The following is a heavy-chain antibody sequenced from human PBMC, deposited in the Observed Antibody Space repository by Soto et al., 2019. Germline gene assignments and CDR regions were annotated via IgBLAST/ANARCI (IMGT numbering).Heavy chain of an antibody. CDR1: GFTVSSNS. V-gene: IGHV3-53*04. D-gene: IGHD4-17*01. Sequence: EVQLVESGGGLVQPGGSLRLSCAASGFTVSSNSMSWVRQAPGKGLEWVSVIYSGGSTYYADSVKGRFTISRHNSKNTLYLQMNSLRAEDTAVYYCARWGYGGAIDYWGQGTLVTVSS. CDR3: ARWGYGGAIDY. J-gene: IGHJ4*02. CDR2: IYSGGST.